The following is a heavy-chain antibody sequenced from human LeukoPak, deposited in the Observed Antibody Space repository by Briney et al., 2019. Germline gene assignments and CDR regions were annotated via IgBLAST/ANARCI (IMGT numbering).Heavy chain of an antibody. CDR1: GGSISSYY. CDR3: ARDCSGSYHNWFDP. D-gene: IGHD1-26*01. J-gene: IGHJ5*02. Sequence: PSETLSLTCTVSGGSISSYYWNWIRQPAGKGLEWIGRIFTSGTTNYNPSLKSRVTMSVDTSKNQFSLKLSSVTAADTAVYYCARDCSGSYHNWFDPWGQGTLVTVSS. V-gene: IGHV4-4*07. CDR2: IFTSGTT.